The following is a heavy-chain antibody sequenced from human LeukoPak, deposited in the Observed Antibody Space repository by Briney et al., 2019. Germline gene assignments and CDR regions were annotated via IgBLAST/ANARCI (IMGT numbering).Heavy chain of an antibody. D-gene: IGHD3-16*01. CDR2: MSASDAGT. J-gene: IGHJ4*02. CDR3: AKDFRLRSGSYFDY. CDR1: GFTFRSYA. Sequence: GGSLRLSCAAAGFTFRSYAMNWVRQGPGKGLEWVSTMSASDAGTYYADSVKGRFTISRDNSKNTLYLQMNSLRAEDTAVYYCAKDFRLRSGSYFDYWGQGTLVTVSS. V-gene: IGHV3-23*01.